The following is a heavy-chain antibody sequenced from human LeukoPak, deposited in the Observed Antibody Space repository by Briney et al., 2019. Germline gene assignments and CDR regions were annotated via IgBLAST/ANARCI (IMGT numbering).Heavy chain of an antibody. D-gene: IGHD1-26*01. V-gene: IGHV3-23*01. CDR3: AKLYTGSYYFDY. Sequence: PGGSLRLSCAASGFTFSSYAMSWVRQAPGKGLEWVSAIGVSDGSTYYADSVKGRFTISRDNSKSTLFLQMNSLRAEDTAVYYCAKLYTGSYYFDYWGQGTLVTVSS. CDR1: GFTFSSYA. CDR2: IGVSDGST. J-gene: IGHJ4*02.